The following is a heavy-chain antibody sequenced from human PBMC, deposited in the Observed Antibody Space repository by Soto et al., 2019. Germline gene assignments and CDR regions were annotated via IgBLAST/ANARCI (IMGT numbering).Heavy chain of an antibody. CDR1: GFTFSSYA. D-gene: IGHD6-13*01. J-gene: IGHJ4*02. Sequence: GSLRLSCAASGFTFSSYAMSWVRQAPGKGLEWVSAISGSGGSTYYADSVKGRFTISRDNSKNTLYLQMNSLRAEDTAVYYCAKTLSAGYSSSWYSPEYDYWGQGTLVTVSS. V-gene: IGHV3-23*01. CDR3: AKTLSAGYSSSWYSPEYDY. CDR2: ISGSGGST.